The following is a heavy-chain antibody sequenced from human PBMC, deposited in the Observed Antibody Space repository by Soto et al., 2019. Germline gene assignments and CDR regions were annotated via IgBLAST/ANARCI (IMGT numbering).Heavy chain of an antibody. CDR2: MNPNSGNT. J-gene: IGHJ4*02. V-gene: IGHV1-8*01. D-gene: IGHD2-8*01. CDR3: ARGRGLDCTNGVCYNDFDY. Sequence: ASVKVSCKASGYTFTSHDINWVRQATGQGLEWMGWMNPNSGNTGYAQKFQGRVTMTRNTSISTAYMELSSLRSEDTAVYYCARGRGLDCTNGVCYNDFDYWGQGTLVTVSS. CDR1: GYTFTSHD.